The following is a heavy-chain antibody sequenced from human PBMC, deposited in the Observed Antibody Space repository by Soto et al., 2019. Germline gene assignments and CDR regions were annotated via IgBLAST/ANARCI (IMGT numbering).Heavy chain of an antibody. V-gene: IGHV3-23*01. CDR1: GFTFSSYA. CDR3: AKGITVVPAAMFFDY. CDR2: ISASGGST. D-gene: IGHD2-2*01. J-gene: IGHJ4*02. Sequence: PGGSLRLSCAASGFTFSSYAMNWVRQAPGKGLEWVSAISASGGSTYYADSVKGRFTISRDNSKNTLYLQMNSLRAEDTAVYYCAKGITVVPAAMFFDYWGQGTLVTVSS.